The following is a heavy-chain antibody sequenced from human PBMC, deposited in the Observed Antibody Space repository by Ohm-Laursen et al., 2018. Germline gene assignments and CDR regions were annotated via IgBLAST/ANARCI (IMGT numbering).Heavy chain of an antibody. V-gene: IGHV3-48*03. CDR2: ISHASSHI. D-gene: IGHD4-17*01. J-gene: IGHJ4*02. CDR1: GFTFCNYA. Sequence: SLRLSCAASGFTFCNYAMSWVRQAPGKGLEWISYISHASSHIYYADSVKGRFTISRDNARNSVYLEMNSLRAEDTALYYCARAFHDDFPFDYWGQGTLVTVSS. CDR3: ARAFHDDFPFDY.